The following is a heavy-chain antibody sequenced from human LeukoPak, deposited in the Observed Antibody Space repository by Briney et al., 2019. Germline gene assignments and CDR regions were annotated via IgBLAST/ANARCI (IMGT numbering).Heavy chain of an antibody. J-gene: IGHJ4*02. D-gene: IGHD3-10*01. CDR2: ISGSGGST. CDR1: GFTFGSYA. V-gene: IGHV3-23*01. CDR3: APPEYYPYDY. Sequence: QSGGSLRLSCAASGFTFGSYAMSWVRQAPGKGLEWVSAISGSGGSTYYADSVKGRFTISRDNSKNTLYLQMNSLRAEDTAVYYCAPPEYYPYDYWGQGTLVTVSS.